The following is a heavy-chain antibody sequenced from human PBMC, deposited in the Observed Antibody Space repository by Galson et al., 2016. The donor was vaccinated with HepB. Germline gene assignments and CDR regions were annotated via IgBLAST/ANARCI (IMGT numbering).Heavy chain of an antibody. V-gene: IGHV3-48*02. CDR1: GFTLSGSG. J-gene: IGHJ3*01. CDR3: ARERVRGAFDL. CDR2: ISSSVSPI. Sequence: SLRLSCAASGFTLSGSGLNWVRQAPGKGLQWISYISSSVSPIYYADSVKGRFTISRDNAKNSVYLQMNNLRDEDTGVYYCARERVRGAFDLWGQGQMVTVSS. D-gene: IGHD3-10*01.